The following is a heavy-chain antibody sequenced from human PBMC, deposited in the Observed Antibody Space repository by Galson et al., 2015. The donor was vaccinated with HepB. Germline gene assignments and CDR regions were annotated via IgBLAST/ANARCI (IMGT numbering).Heavy chain of an antibody. CDR3: AAGSTYYYDSSGYYYPDAFDI. V-gene: IGHV1-58*01. Sequence: SVKVSCKASGFTFTSSAVQWVRQARGQRLEWIGWIVVGSGNTNYAQKFQERVTITRDMSTSTAYMELSSLRSEDTAVYYCAAGSTYYYDSSGYYYPDAFDIWGQGTMVTVSS. J-gene: IGHJ3*02. CDR2: IVVGSGNT. CDR1: GFTFTSSA. D-gene: IGHD3-22*01.